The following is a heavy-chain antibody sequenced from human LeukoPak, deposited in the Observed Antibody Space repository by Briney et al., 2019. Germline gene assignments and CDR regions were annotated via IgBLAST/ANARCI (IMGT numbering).Heavy chain of an antibody. J-gene: IGHJ4*02. V-gene: IGHV3-23*01. Sequence: GGSLRLSCAASGFTFSSYAMGWVRQAPGKGLEWVSAISGSGGSTYYADSVKGRFTISRDNSKNTLYLQMNSLRAEDTAVYYCAKVRLSFVVYAMFDYWGQGTLVTVSS. D-gene: IGHD2-8*02. CDR1: GFTFSSYA. CDR2: ISGSGGST. CDR3: AKVRLSFVVYAMFDY.